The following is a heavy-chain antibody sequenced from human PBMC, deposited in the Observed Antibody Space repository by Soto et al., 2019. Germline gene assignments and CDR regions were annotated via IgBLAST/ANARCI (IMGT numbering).Heavy chain of an antibody. CDR3: ASGSPGDYYHGMDG. Sequence: QVQLQESGPGLVKPSQTLSLICKVSGGSMSSGDYYWSWIRQPPGRGLEWIGNIYDSGSTYYSPSLKNRVTISVDTSRSQLSLKLRSVTAADTAVYYCASGSPGDYYHGMDGWGQGTTVTVSS. CDR2: IYDSGST. CDR1: GGSMSSGDYY. V-gene: IGHV4-30-4*01. J-gene: IGHJ6*02.